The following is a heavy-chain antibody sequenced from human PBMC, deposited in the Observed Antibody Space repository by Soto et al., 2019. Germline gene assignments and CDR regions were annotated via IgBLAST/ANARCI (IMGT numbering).Heavy chain of an antibody. Sequence: SETLSLTCTVSGGSISSDNDYWGWIRQPPGKGLEWIGNIYYSGSTYYNPSLKSRVTISVDTSKNQFSLKLSSVTAADTAVYYCGRISSHGDYAYWGQGTLVTVSS. D-gene: IGHD4-17*01. CDR3: GRISSHGDYAY. CDR2: IYYSGST. J-gene: IGHJ4*02. CDR1: GGSISSDNDY. V-gene: IGHV4-39*01.